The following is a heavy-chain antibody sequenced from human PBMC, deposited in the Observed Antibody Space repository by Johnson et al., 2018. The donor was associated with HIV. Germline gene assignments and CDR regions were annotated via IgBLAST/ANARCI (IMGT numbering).Heavy chain of an antibody. CDR1: GFTFDDYA. D-gene: IGHD3-22*01. CDR2: ISWNGGST. CDR3: ARGFVRISMILVADAFDM. V-gene: IGHV3-9*01. J-gene: IGHJ3*02. Sequence: QLVESGGGLVQPGRSLRLSCAASGFTFDDYAMHWVRQAPGKGLEWVSGISWNGGSTGYADSVKGRFTISRDNAKNSLYLQMNSLRAEDTALYFCARGFVRISMILVADAFDMWGQGTMVTVSS.